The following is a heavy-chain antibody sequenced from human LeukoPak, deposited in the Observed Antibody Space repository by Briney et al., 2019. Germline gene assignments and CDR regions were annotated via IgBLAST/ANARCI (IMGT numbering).Heavy chain of an antibody. V-gene: IGHV4-59*01. J-gene: IGHJ5*02. CDR2: IYYSGST. CDR1: GGSISSYY. CDR3: ARPNYYGSGSYWFDP. D-gene: IGHD3-10*01. Sequence: PSETLSLTCIVSGGSISSYYWSWIRQPPGKGLEWIGYIYYSGSTNYNPSLKSRVTISVDTSKNQFSLKLSSVTAADTAVYYCARPNYYGSGSYWFDPWGQGTLVTVSS.